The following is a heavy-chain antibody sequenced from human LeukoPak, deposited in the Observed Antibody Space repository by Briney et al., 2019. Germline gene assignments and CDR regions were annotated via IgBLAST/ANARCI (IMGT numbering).Heavy chain of an antibody. CDR3: ARGIVGAAGAFDI. CDR1: GGTFSSYA. J-gene: IGHJ3*02. D-gene: IGHD1-26*01. V-gene: IGHV1-69*05. CDR2: IIPIFGTA. Sequence: SVKASCKASGGTFSSYAISWVRQAPGQGLEWMGRIIPIFGTANYAQKFQGRDTITTDESTSTAYMELSSLRSEDTAVYYCARGIVGAAGAFDIWGQGTMVTVSS.